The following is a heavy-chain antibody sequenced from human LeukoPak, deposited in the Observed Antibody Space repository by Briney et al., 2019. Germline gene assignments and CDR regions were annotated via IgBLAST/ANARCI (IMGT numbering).Heavy chain of an antibody. Sequence: GASVKVSCKASGYTFTSYYMHWVRQAPGQGLEWMGIINPSGGNTSYAEKFQGRVTMTRDMSTSTVHMELSSLRSEDTAVYYCAREPGIGGRYYFDYWGQGTLVTVSS. J-gene: IGHJ4*02. D-gene: IGHD6-13*01. V-gene: IGHV1-46*01. CDR1: GYTFTSYY. CDR2: INPSGGNT. CDR3: AREPGIGGRYYFDY.